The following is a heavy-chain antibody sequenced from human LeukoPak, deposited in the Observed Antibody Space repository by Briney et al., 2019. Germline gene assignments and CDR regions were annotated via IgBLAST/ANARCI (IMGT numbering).Heavy chain of an antibody. CDR1: GYTFTYRY. V-gene: IGHV1-45*02. CDR3: AAGYEVVKTYPHYYMTS. Sequence: SVKVSCKASGYTFTYRYLHWVRQAPGQALEWMGWITPFDGNTDYAQKFQDRVTITRDRSMSTAYMELSSLRSEDTAVYYCAAGYEVVKTYPHYYMTSGAKGPRSPSP. J-gene: IGHJ6*03. D-gene: IGHD3-16*01. CDR2: ITPFDGNT.